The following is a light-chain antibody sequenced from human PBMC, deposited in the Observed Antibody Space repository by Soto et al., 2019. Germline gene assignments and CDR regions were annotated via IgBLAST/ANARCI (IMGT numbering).Light chain of an antibody. CDR2: GAS. CDR1: ETVSSSY. Sequence: DIVLPQSLGTLSLSPGAGAPLSCRASETVSSSYLAWYQQKPGQAHRLLIYGASSRATGIPDRFSGSGSGTDFTLTISSLQSEDFAVYYCQQYGSSPRTFGQGTKVDIK. V-gene: IGKV3-20*01. J-gene: IGKJ1*01. CDR3: QQYGSSPRT.